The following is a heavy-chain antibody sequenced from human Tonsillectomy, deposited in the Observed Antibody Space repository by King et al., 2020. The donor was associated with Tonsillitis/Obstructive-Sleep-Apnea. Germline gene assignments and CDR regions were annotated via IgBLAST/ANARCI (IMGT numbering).Heavy chain of an antibody. V-gene: IGHV3-30*04. J-gene: IGHJ4*02. CDR2: ISYDGSNK. CDR3: ASDQHSMFDFWSGYFRYFDY. Sequence: VQLVESGGGVVQPGRSLRLSCAASGFTFSSYAMHWVRQAPGKGLEWVAVISYDGSNKYYADSVKGRFTISRDNSKNTLYLQMNSLRAEDTAVYYCASDQHSMFDFWSGYFRYFDYWGQGTLVTVSS. CDR1: GFTFSSYA. D-gene: IGHD3-3*01.